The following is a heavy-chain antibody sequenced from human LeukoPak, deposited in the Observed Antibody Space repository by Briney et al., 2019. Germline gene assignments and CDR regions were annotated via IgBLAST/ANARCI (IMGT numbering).Heavy chain of an antibody. D-gene: IGHD2-15*01. CDR1: GGSISSYY. Sequence: SETLSLTCTVSGGSISSYYWSWIRQPPGKGLEWIGYIYYSGSTNYNPSLKSRVTISVDTSKNQFSLKLSSVTAADTAVYYCARERVVVVAAGGYYYGMDVWGQGTTVTVSS. CDR3: ARERVVVVAAGGYYYGMDV. V-gene: IGHV4-59*01. CDR2: IYYSGST. J-gene: IGHJ6*02.